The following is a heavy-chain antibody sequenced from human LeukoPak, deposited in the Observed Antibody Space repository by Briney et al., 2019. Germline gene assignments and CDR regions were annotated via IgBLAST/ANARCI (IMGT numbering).Heavy chain of an antibody. CDR3: AREGSWGFSFDY. V-gene: IGHV3-33*01. Sequence: PGGSLRLSCAASGFTFSSYGMHWVRQAPGKGLEWVAVIWYDGSNKYYADSVKGRFTISRDNSKNTLYLQMNSLRAEDTAVYYCAREGSWGFSFDYWGQGTLVTVSS. D-gene: IGHD1-26*01. J-gene: IGHJ4*02. CDR1: GFTFSSYG. CDR2: IWYDGSNK.